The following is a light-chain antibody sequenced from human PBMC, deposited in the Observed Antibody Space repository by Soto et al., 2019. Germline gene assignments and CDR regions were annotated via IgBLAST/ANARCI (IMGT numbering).Light chain of an antibody. CDR3: QQYNNWPIT. CDR1: QSVSSN. J-gene: IGKJ4*01. V-gene: IGKV3-15*01. Sequence: EIVMTQSPATLSVSPGERATLSCRASQSVSSNLAWYQQKPGQAPRLLIYGASTRATGIPARFSGRGSGTEFTLTISSLHSEDFAVYYYQQYNNWPITFGGGTKVEIK. CDR2: GAS.